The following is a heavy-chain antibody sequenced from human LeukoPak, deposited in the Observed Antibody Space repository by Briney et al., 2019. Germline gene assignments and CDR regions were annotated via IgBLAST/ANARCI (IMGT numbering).Heavy chain of an antibody. D-gene: IGHD5-18*01. Sequence: PGGSLRLSCAASGFTFSSYAMSWVRQAPGKGLEWVSAISGSGGSTYYADSVKGRFTISRDNAKNSLYLQMNSLRAEDTAVYYCARFLDTAMVNGYWGQGTLVTVSS. J-gene: IGHJ4*02. CDR2: ISGSGGST. V-gene: IGHV3-23*01. CDR3: ARFLDTAMVNGY. CDR1: GFTFSSYA.